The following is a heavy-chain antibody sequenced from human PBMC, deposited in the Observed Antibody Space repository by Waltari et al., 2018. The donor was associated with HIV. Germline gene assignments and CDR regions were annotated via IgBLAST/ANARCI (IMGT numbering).Heavy chain of an antibody. Sequence: QLQLQESGPGLVKPSETLSLTCTVSGGSISSSSYYWGWIRQPPGKGLEWIGSIYYSGSTYYNPSLKSRVTISVDTSKNQFSLKLSSVTAADTAVYYCARDAPYDYGDSGGDAFDIWGQGTMVTVSS. J-gene: IGHJ3*02. CDR3: ARDAPYDYGDSGGDAFDI. D-gene: IGHD4-17*01. CDR1: GGSISSSSYY. V-gene: IGHV4-39*07. CDR2: IYYSGST.